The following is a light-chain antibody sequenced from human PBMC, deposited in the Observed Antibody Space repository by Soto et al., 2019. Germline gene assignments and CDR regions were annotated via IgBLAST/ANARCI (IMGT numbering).Light chain of an antibody. J-gene: IGLJ2*01. Sequence: QSDLTQPASVSGSPGQSITISCTGTSSDIGDYDYVSWFQQHPGKAPKLMIFDVSNRPSGVSNRFSGSKSGNTASLTISGLQAEDEADYYCSSYTRSSTFEVFGGGTKLTVL. V-gene: IGLV2-14*01. CDR1: SSDIGDYDY. CDR2: DVS. CDR3: SSYTRSSTFEV.